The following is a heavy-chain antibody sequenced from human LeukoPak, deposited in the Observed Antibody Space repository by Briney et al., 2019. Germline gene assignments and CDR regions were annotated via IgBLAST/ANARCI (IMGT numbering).Heavy chain of an antibody. V-gene: IGHV1-69*13. J-gene: IGHJ4*02. CDR3: ARDRNYYDTSGYEFDF. CDR1: GGTFSSYA. CDR2: IIPIFGTA. D-gene: IGHD3-22*01. Sequence: GASVKVSCKASGGTFSSYAISWVRQAPGQGLEWMGGIIPIFGTANYAQKFQGRVTITADESTSTAYMELSSLRAEDTAVYYCARDRNYYDTSGYEFDFWGQGTLVTVSS.